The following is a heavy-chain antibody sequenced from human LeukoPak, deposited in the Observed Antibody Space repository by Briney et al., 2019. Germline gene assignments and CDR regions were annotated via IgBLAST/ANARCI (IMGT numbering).Heavy chain of an antibody. V-gene: IGHV4-34*01. CDR1: GGSFSAYY. Sequence: SETLSLTCAVYGGSFSAYYWSWLRQPPGKGLEWIGEINHSGSTNYNPSLKSRVTISIDTSKNQFSLEMSSVTAADTAVYYCARGRGARSSRWYNWFDHWGQGTLVTVSS. CDR2: INHSGST. J-gene: IGHJ5*02. CDR3: ARGRGARSSRWYNWFDH. D-gene: IGHD6-13*01.